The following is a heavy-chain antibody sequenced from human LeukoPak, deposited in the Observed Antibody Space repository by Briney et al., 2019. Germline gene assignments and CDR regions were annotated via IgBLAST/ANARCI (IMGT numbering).Heavy chain of an antibody. CDR3: ARVATDTAMVQSVSYYYYMDV. J-gene: IGHJ6*03. D-gene: IGHD5-18*01. CDR2: IIPIFGTA. V-gene: IGHV1-69*05. CDR1: GGTFSSYA. Sequence: SAKVSCKASGGTFSSYAISWVRQAPGQGLEWMGGIIPIFGTANYAQKFQGRVTITTDESTSTAYMELSSLRSEDTAVYYCARVATDTAMVQSVSYYYYMDVWGKGTTVTVSS.